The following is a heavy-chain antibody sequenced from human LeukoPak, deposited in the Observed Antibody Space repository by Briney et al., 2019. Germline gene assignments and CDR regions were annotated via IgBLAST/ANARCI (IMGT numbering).Heavy chain of an antibody. V-gene: IGHV3-30*03. CDR3: ARDFYCSGGSCYERAPRAEYFQH. D-gene: IGHD2-15*01. Sequence: GRSLRLSCAASGFTFSSYGMHWVRQAPGKGLEWVAVISYDGSNKYYADSVKGRFTISRDNSKNTLYLQMNSLRAEDTAVYYCARDFYCSGGSCYERAPRAEYFQHWGQGTLVTVSS. J-gene: IGHJ1*01. CDR1: GFTFSSYG. CDR2: ISYDGSNK.